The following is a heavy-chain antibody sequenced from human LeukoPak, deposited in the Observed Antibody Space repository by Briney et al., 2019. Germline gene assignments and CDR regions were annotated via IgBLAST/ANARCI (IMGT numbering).Heavy chain of an antibody. V-gene: IGHV1-8*01. CDR1: GYTFTSHD. CDR2: MNPKSGDT. Sequence: ASVKVSCKATGYTFTSHDINWVRQAPGQGPEWMGWMNPKSGDTASTQKFEGRVTMTRDTSISTAYMELRSLRSDDTAVYYCARGTYFDYWGQGTLVTVSS. CDR3: ARGTYFDY. J-gene: IGHJ4*02.